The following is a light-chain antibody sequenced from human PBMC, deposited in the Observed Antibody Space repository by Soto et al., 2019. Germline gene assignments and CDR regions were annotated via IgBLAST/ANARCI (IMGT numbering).Light chain of an antibody. CDR1: QSINIW. J-gene: IGKJ1*01. CDR2: EAS. V-gene: IGKV1-5*03. CDR3: QQYNSYRT. Sequence: DIQMTQSPSTLSASVGDRVTITCRASQSINIWLAWYQQKAGKAPKLLIYEASSLERGVPSRFSGSGSRTEFTLTSSSLQADDFATYYCQQYNSYRTFGQGTKVEIK.